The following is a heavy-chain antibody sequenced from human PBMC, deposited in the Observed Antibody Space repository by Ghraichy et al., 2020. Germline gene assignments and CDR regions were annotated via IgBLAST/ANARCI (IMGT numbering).Heavy chain of an antibody. CDR2: MNQDGSQK. CDR1: GFTFSSSW. D-gene: IGHD4/OR15-4a*01. Sequence: SCVASGFTFSSSWMAWVRQAPGRGLEWVAGMNQDGSQKGHVDSVKGRFTISRDNAKNSLYLQMNSLRDEDTAVYYCARDPSYGAVDYWGQGTLVTVSS. J-gene: IGHJ4*02. CDR3: ARDPSYGAVDY. V-gene: IGHV3-7*03.